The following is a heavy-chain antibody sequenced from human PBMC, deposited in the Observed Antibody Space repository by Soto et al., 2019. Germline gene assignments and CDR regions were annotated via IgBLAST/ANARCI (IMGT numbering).Heavy chain of an antibody. D-gene: IGHD5-18*01. CDR2: IYYSGST. Sequence: SETLSLTCTVSVGSISSGGYYWSWIRQHPGKGLEWIGYIYYSGSTYYNPSLKSRVTISVDTSKNQFSLKLSSVTAADTAVYYCARGYGYSTYFDYWGQGNLFTGS. V-gene: IGHV4-31*03. CDR1: VGSISSGGYY. CDR3: ARGYGYSTYFDY. J-gene: IGHJ4*02.